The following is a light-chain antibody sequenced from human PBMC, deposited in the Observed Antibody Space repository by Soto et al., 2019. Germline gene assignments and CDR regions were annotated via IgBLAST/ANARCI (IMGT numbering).Light chain of an antibody. CDR3: QHYDQYLLT. CDR1: QGISTY. Sequence: INLYPAALSAYANDRVSISCRMCQGISTYLAWYQQKPGKAPKLLLYAASTLQTGVPSRFSGSGSGTEFTTTISRLQTEDFATYYCQHYDQYLLTFGAGT. CDR2: AAS. V-gene: IGKV1D-8*02. J-gene: IGKJ4*01.